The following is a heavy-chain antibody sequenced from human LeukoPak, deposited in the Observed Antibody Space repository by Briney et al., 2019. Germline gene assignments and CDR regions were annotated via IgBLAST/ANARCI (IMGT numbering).Heavy chain of an antibody. J-gene: IGHJ4*02. CDR3: AKEGFDY. V-gene: IGHV3-9*01. CDR1: GFTFDDYA. CDR2: ISWNSGSI. Sequence: GGSLRLSCAASGFTFDDYAMHWVRQAPRRGLEWVSGISWNSGSIGYADSVKGRFTISRDNAKNSLYLQMNSLRAEDTALYYCAKEGFDYWGQGTLVTVSS.